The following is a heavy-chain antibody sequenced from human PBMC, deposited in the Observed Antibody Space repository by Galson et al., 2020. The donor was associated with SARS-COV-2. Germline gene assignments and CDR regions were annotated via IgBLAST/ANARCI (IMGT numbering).Heavy chain of an antibody. D-gene: IGHD6-19*01. CDR3: ARDMGHSGWPKDC. V-gene: IGHV3-30*04. Sequence: GESLKISCVASGFAFSTYTMHWVRQAPGKGLEWVAVISYHGRIIYYADSVKDRFTISRDNSKNILYLQMNSVRVEDSAVYFCARDMGHSGWPKDCWGQGTLVTVSS. CDR2: ISYHGRII. CDR1: GFAFSTYT. J-gene: IGHJ4*02.